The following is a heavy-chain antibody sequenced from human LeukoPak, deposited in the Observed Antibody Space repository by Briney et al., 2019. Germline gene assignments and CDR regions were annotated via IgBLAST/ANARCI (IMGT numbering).Heavy chain of an antibody. V-gene: IGHV4-31*03. D-gene: IGHD5-12*01. CDR2: IYYSGST. CDR1: GDSIRSGGYY. J-gene: IGHJ4*02. CDR3: ARDQRGYGYSAYEYYFDY. Sequence: SEPLSLTCTVSGDSIRSGGYYWTWIRQPPGKGLEWIGDIYYSGSTDYNPSLKSRVTISVDTSQNQFSLELSSVTAADTAVYYCARDQRGYGYSAYEYYFDYWGQGMLVTVSS.